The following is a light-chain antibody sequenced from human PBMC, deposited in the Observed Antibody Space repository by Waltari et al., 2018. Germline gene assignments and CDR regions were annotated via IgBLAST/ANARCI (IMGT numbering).Light chain of an antibody. Sequence: DVVMTQSPLSLPITPGQPASLTCRSSQSLLQTNGNTYLSWFLQKPGQPPRRLIYKVSNRDSGVPDRFSGSGAGTDFTLKISRVEAEDVGIYYCMQGTHFPYSFGQGTKVEIK. CDR2: KVS. CDR1: QSLLQTNGNTY. CDR3: MQGTHFPYS. J-gene: IGKJ2*03. V-gene: IGKV2-30*02.